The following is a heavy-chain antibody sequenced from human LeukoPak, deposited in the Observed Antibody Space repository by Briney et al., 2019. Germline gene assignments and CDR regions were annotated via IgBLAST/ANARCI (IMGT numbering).Heavy chain of an antibody. CDR3: ARSLRGGYSYGYPFDY. CDR2: INHSGST. D-gene: IGHD5-18*01. CDR1: GGPISSYY. V-gene: IGHV4-34*01. J-gene: IGHJ4*02. Sequence: SEPLSLTCTVSGGPISSYYWSWIRQPPGKGLEWIGEINHSGSTNYNPSLKSRVPISVDTSKNQFSLKLSSVTAADTAVYYCARSLRGGYSYGYPFDYWGQGTLVTVSS.